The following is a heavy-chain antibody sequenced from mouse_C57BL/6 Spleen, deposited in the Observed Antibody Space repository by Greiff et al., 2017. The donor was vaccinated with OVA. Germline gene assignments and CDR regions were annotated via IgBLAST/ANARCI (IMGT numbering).Heavy chain of an antibody. D-gene: IGHD3-2*02. CDR3: ARDSSGFYAMDY. Sequence: VQLQQSGGGLVKPGGSLKLSCAASGFTFSDYGMHWVRQAPEKGLEWVAYISSGSSTIYYADTVKGRFTISRDNAKNTLFLQMTSLRSEDTAMYYCARDSSGFYAMDYWGQGTSVTVSS. CDR1: GFTFSDYG. J-gene: IGHJ4*01. CDR2: ISSGSSTI. V-gene: IGHV5-17*01.